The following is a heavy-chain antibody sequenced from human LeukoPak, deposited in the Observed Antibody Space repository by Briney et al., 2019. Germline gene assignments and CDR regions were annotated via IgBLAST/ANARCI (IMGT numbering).Heavy chain of an antibody. D-gene: IGHD2-15*01. Sequence: SETLSLTCTVSGGSISSYYWSWIRQPPGKGLEWIGYIYYSGSTNYNSSLKSRVTISVDTSKNQFSLKLSSVTAADTAVYYCAREGRPYCSGGSCYSGSLDYWGQGTLVTVSS. CDR3: AREGRPYCSGGSCYSGSLDY. V-gene: IGHV4-59*01. J-gene: IGHJ4*02. CDR1: GGSISSYY. CDR2: IYYSGST.